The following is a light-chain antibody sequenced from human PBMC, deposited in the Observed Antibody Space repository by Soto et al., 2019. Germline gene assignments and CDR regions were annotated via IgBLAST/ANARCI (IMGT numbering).Light chain of an antibody. CDR3: SSCTSSSTLYV. Sequence: QSALTQPASVSGSPGQSITISCTGTSSDVGGYNYVSWYQQHPGKAPKLMIYDVSNRPSGVSNRFSGSKSGNTASLTISGLLAEDEADYYCSSCTSSSTLYVFGTGTKLTVL. J-gene: IGLJ1*01. V-gene: IGLV2-14*01. CDR1: SSDVGGYNY. CDR2: DVS.